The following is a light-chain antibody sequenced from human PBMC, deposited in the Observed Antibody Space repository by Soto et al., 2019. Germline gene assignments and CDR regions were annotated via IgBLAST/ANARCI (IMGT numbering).Light chain of an antibody. V-gene: IGKV1-27*01. CDR1: QGTGDY. Sequence: DIQMTQSPSSLSASVGDRVTITCRASQGTGDYLAWYQQKPGKVPKLLIFATSALQSGVPSRFSGGGSGTDFTLTISRLQPEDVATYDCQKYDSSPSWTFGQGTRVEIK. CDR2: ATS. J-gene: IGKJ1*01. CDR3: QKYDSSPSWT.